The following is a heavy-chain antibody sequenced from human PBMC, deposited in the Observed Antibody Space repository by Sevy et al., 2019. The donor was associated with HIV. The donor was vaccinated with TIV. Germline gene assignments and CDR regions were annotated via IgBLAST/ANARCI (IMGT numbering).Heavy chain of an antibody. V-gene: IGHV1-18*01. CDR1: GYTFARYG. CDR3: ARARGSSNSPYYLDY. D-gene: IGHD2-2*01. CDR2: IGPYNGDR. Sequence: ASVKVSCKASGYTFARYGLCWVRQAPGQGLEWMGWIGPYNGDRKYARKFQARVTVTTDTSTSTAYMELRSLISDDTAVYYCARARGSSNSPYYLDYWGQGTLVTVSS. J-gene: IGHJ4*02.